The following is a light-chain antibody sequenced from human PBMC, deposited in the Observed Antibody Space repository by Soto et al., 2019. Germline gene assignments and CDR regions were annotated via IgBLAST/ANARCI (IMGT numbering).Light chain of an antibody. V-gene: IGKV3-20*01. CDR3: QHYVISPYT. Sequence: EIVLTQSTATLSLSPGERATLSCRASQSVSANSLAWYQQQPGQAPRLLIYEISKRAADIPDRFSGSGSSTDFTLTISGLEPEDFVVYYCQHYVISPYTFGPGTKLDIK. CDR1: QSVSANS. CDR2: EIS. J-gene: IGKJ2*01.